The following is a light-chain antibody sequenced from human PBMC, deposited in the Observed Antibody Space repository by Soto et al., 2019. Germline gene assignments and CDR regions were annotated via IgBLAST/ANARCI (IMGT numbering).Light chain of an antibody. J-gene: IGKJ1*01. V-gene: IGKV4-1*01. CDR2: WAS. CDR3: QQYYTSWWS. CDR1: QSILYNSNNRNY. Sequence: DIVMTQSPDSLAVSLGARATINCKSSQSILYNSNNRNYVAWYQQKPGQPPKLLINWASTRESGVPDRFSGSGSGTDFTLTISSLQAEDVAVYYCQQYYTSWWSFGQGTKVDIK.